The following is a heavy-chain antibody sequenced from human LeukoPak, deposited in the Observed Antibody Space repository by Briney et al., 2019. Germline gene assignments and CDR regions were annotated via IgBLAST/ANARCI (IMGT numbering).Heavy chain of an antibody. CDR2: MSALNGNT. V-gene: IGHV1-18*01. CDR1: GYTFTNYG. D-gene: IGHD4-17*01. CDR3: ARDSALLNNGDWYGGSDY. J-gene: IGHJ4*02. Sequence: ASVKVSCKASGYTFTNYGISWVRQAPGQGLEWMGWMSALNGNTNYQHKFQGRVTMTTDTSKNTAYMELRSLRSDDTAMYYCARDSALLNNGDWYGGSDYWGQGTLVTVPS.